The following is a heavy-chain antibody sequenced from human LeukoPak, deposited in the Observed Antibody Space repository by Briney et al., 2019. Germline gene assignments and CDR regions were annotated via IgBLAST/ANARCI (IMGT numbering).Heavy chain of an antibody. J-gene: IGHJ4*02. Sequence: GESLKISCKGSGYSFTSYWIGWVRQMPGKGLEWMGIIYPGDSDTRYSPSFQGQVTISADKSISTAYLQWSSLKASDTAMYYCARLWDDLLTGYWAHRPYFDYWGQGTLVTVSS. CDR2: IYPGDSDT. V-gene: IGHV5-51*01. CDR1: GYSFTSYW. CDR3: ARLWDDLLTGYWAHRPYFDY. D-gene: IGHD3-9*01.